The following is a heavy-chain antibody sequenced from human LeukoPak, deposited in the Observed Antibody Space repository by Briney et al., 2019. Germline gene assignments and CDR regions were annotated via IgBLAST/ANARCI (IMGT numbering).Heavy chain of an antibody. Sequence: GGSLRLSCAASGFTFSSYAMSWVRQAPGKGLEWVSAISGSGGSTYYADSVKGRFTISRDNSKNTLYLQMNSLRAEDTAVYYCAKDSAPTYYDILTGYGDSSWFDPWGQGTLVTVSS. V-gene: IGHV3-23*01. D-gene: IGHD3-9*01. J-gene: IGHJ5*02. CDR3: AKDSAPTYYDILTGYGDSSWFDP. CDR1: GFTFSSYA. CDR2: ISGSGGST.